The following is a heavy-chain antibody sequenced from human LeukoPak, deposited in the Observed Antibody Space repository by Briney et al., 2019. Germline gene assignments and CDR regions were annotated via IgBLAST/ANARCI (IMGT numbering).Heavy chain of an antibody. D-gene: IGHD3-3*01. CDR2: IWHDGSNK. CDR1: GFSFSTYG. V-gene: IGHV3-33*01. Sequence: PGRSLRLSCAASGFSFSTYGMHWVRQAPGKGLEWVAVIWHDGSNKYYGDSVKGRFTISRDNSKNMLYLQMNCLRAEDTAVYYCARDRFLEWSFDYWGQGTLVTVSS. CDR3: ARDRFLEWSFDY. J-gene: IGHJ4*02.